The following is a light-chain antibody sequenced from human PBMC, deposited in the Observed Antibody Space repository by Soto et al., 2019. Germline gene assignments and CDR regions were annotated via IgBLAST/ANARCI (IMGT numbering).Light chain of an antibody. CDR3: LLYYGGAHLV. J-gene: IGLJ3*02. CDR1: TGAVTSGNY. Sequence: QAVVTQEPSLTVSPGGTVTLTCASSTGAVTSGNYPSWFQQKPGQAPRTLIYTTDDKHSGTPARFSGSLLGGKAALTLSGVQPEAEAEYYCLLYYGGAHLVFGGGTKVTVL. CDR2: TTD. V-gene: IGLV7-43*01.